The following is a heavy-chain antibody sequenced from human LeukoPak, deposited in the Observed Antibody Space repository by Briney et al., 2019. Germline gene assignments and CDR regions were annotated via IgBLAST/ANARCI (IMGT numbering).Heavy chain of an antibody. D-gene: IGHD3-22*01. CDR3: ARGVTMIVVVIHDWYFDL. Sequence: SETLSLTCPVSGGSTSSSSYYWGWIRQPPGKGLEWIGSIYYTRSTYYNPSLKSRVTISVDTSKNQFSLKLTSVTAADTAVYYCARGVTMIVVVIHDWYFDLWGRGTLVTVSS. J-gene: IGHJ2*01. CDR2: IYYTRST. V-gene: IGHV4-39*01. CDR1: GGSTSSSSYY.